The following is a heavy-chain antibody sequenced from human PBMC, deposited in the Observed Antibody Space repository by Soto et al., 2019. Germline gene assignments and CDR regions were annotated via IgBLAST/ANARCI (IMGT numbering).Heavy chain of an antibody. J-gene: IGHJ3*02. CDR2: ISAYNGNT. CDR1: GYTFTSYG. CDR3: ARIHYYDSSGVGMEDAFYI. V-gene: IGHV1-18*01. D-gene: IGHD3-22*01. Sequence: QVQLVQSGAEVKKPGASVKVSCKASGYTFTSYGISWERQAPGQGLEWMGWISAYNGNTNYAQKLQGRVTMTTDTSTSTAYMELRSLRSDDTAVYYCARIHYYDSSGVGMEDAFYIWGQGTMVTVSS.